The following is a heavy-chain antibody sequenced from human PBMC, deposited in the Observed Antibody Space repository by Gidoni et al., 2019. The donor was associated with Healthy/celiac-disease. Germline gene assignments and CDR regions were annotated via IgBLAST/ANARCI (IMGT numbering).Heavy chain of an antibody. CDR1: GFTVRSNY. J-gene: IGHJ6*02. V-gene: IGHV3-66*01. D-gene: IGHD3-16*01. CDR3: ARDGRLGDYYYYYGMDV. Sequence: EVQLVEYGGGLVQPGGSLRLSCAASGFTVRSNYMSWVRPAPGKGLELVSVIYGGGSTYYADSVKGRFPISRYNSKNTLYLQMNSLRAEDTAVYYCARDGRLGDYYYYYGMDVWGQGTTVTVSS. CDR2: IYGGGST.